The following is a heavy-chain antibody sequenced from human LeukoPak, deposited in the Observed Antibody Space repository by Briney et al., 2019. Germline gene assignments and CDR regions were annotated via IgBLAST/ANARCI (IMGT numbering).Heavy chain of an antibody. D-gene: IGHD4-17*01. V-gene: IGHV1-69*06. CDR2: IIPISGTA. CDR3: AGTNDYGDYGAFDY. J-gene: IGHJ4*02. Sequence: SVKVSCKASGYTFTGYYMHWVRQAPGQGLEWMGGIIPISGTANYAQKFQGRVTITADKSTSTAYMELSSLRSEDTAVYYCAGTNDYGDYGAFDYWGQGTLVTVSS. CDR1: GYTFTGYY.